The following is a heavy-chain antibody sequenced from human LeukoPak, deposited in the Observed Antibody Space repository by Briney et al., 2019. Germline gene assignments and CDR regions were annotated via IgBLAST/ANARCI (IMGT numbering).Heavy chain of an antibody. V-gene: IGHV3-23*01. CDR3: AKDGSRAQYFQH. CDR2: ISDSGGST. J-gene: IGHJ1*01. CDR1: GFTFNNYA. Sequence: GGSLRLSCAASGFTFNNYAMSWVRQAPGKGLEWVSAISDSGGSTYYADSVKGRFTISRDNSKNTLYLQMNSLRPEDTAVYYCAKDGSRAQYFQHWGQGTLVTVSS.